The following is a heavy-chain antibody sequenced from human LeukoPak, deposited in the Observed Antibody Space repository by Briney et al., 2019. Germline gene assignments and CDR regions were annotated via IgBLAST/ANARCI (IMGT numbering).Heavy chain of an antibody. D-gene: IGHD3-10*01. CDR3: ASNYYGSGSLDY. J-gene: IGHJ4*02. CDR2: IHNGGST. CDR1: GGSITNYY. V-gene: IGHV4-59*08. Sequence: SETLSLTCTVSGGSITNYYWSWIRQPPGKGLEWIGYIHNGGSTNHDPSLRSRVTMSVDTSKNQLSLQLFSVTAADTAVYYCASNYYGSGSLDYWGQGNLVTVSS.